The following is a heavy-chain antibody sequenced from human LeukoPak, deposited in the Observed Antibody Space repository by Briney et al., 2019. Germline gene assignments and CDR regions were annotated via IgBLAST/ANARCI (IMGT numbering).Heavy chain of an antibody. CDR1: GFTFDDYA. CDR3: ARDGPHDAFDI. CDR2: ITEDGGST. Sequence: PGGSLRLSCAASGFTFDDYAMHWVRQAPGKGLEWVSVITEDGGSTYYADSVKGRFTISRDNSKNSLYLHMKSLRAEDTAVYYCARDGPHDAFDIWGQGTMVTVSS. J-gene: IGHJ3*02. V-gene: IGHV3-43*02.